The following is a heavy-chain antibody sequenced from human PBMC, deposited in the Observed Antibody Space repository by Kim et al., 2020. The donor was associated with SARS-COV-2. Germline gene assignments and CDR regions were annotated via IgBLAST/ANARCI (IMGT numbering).Heavy chain of an antibody. CDR2: INAGNGNT. Sequence: ASVKVSCKASGYTFTSYAMHWVRQAPGQRPEWMGWINAGNGNTKYSQKFQGRVTITRDTFASTAYMELSSLRSEDTAVYYCARDGELLHYFDYWGQGTLVTVSS. J-gene: IGHJ4*02. D-gene: IGHD1-26*01. V-gene: IGHV1-3*01. CDR1: GYTFTSYA. CDR3: ARDGELLHYFDY.